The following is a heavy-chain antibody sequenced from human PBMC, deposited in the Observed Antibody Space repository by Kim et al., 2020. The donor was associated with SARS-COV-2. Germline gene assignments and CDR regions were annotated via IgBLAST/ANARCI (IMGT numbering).Heavy chain of an antibody. Sequence: SVKVSCKASGGTFSSYAISWVRQAPGQGLEWMGGIIPIFGTANYAQKFQGRVTITADESTSTAYTALGSLRSEDTAVYYCAREREMATICDNWYFDLWGRGTLVTVSA. CDR2: IIPIFGTA. CDR1: GGTFSSYA. J-gene: IGHJ2*01. CDR3: AREREMATICDNWYFDL. V-gene: IGHV1-69*13. D-gene: IGHD5-12*01.